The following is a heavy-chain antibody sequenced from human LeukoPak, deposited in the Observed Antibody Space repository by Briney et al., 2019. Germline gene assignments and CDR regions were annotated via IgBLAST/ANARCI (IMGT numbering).Heavy chain of an antibody. D-gene: IGHD6-19*01. CDR2: IYSGGST. J-gene: IGHJ3*02. CDR3: ARVFGSSGWYDAFDI. CDR1: GFTVSTNY. Sequence: PGRSLRLSRAASGFTVSTNYMSWVRQAPGQGLEWVSVIYSGGSTYYADSVKGRFTISRDNSKNTLYLQMNSLRAEDTAVYYCARVFGSSGWYDAFDIWGQGTMVTVSS. V-gene: IGHV3-66*01.